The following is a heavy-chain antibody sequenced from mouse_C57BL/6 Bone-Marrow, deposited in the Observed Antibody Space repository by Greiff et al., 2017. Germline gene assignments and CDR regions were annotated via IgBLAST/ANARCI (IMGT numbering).Heavy chain of an antibody. CDR3: ARAYGSSYYYAMDY. CDR1: GYSITSGYY. Sequence: ESGPGLVKPSQSLSLTCSVTGYSITSGYYWNWIRQFPGNKLEWMGYISYDGSNNYNPSLKNRISITRDTSKNQFFLKLNAVTTEDTATYYCARAYGSSYYYAMDYWGQGTSVTVSS. D-gene: IGHD1-1*01. CDR2: ISYDGSN. V-gene: IGHV3-6*01. J-gene: IGHJ4*01.